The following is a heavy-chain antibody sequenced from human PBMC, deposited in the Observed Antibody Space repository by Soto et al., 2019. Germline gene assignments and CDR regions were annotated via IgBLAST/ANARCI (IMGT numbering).Heavy chain of an antibody. V-gene: IGHV3-33*01. CDR3: VRGSSCSNGVRYNLGWFGT. Sequence: QVQLVESGGGVVQPGRSLRLSCTASGFTFSAFALHWVRQAPGKGLEWVAVIWPDGNDKYYADSVKGRFTISSDSSKITLSLQMNSLSAEDTAVYYCVRGSSCSNGVRYNLGWFGTWGQGTLVTVSS. CDR1: GFTFSAFA. J-gene: IGHJ5*02. D-gene: IGHD2-8*01. CDR2: IWPDGNDK.